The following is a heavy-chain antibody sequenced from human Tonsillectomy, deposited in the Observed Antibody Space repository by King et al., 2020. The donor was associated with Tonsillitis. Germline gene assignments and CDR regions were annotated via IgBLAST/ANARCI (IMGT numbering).Heavy chain of an antibody. Sequence: VQLVESGGGLVKPGGSLRLSCAASGFTFSNAWMSWVRQAPGKGLEWGGRIKRKTDGGTTDHAAPVKGRFTISRDDSKNTLYLQMNSLKTEDTAVYYCTTVGYYGSGSLDYWGQGTLVTVSS. CDR3: TTVGYYGSGSLDY. CDR1: GFTFSNAW. V-gene: IGHV3-15*01. J-gene: IGHJ4*02. CDR2: IKRKTDGGTT. D-gene: IGHD3-10*01.